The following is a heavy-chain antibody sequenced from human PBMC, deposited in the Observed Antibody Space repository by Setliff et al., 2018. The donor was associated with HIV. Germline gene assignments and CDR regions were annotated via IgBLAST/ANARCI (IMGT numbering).Heavy chain of an antibody. J-gene: IGHJ6*02. CDR1: GGSISSGSYY. CDR2: IYTSGST. D-gene: IGHD3-9*01. Sequence: PSETLSLTCTVSGGSISSGSYYWSWIRQPAGKGLEWIGHIYTSGSTNYNPSLESRVTISVDTSKNQFSLKLSSVTAADTAVYYCASTDWARTSYSYYYGMNVWCQGTTVTVSS. V-gene: IGHV4-61*09. CDR3: ASTDWARTSYSYYYGMNV.